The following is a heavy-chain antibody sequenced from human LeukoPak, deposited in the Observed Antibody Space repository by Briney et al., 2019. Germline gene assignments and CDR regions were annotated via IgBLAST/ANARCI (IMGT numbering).Heavy chain of an antibody. CDR2: FCGSGGNI. CDR1: GFTFSSYA. Sequence: GGSLRLSCAASGFTFSSYAMRWLRQAPGKGREWVTNFCGSGGNILYADSEKGRLTISRDNSKDTLYLQMNSLRAEDTAVYYCASIVVVVAARFDHWGQGTLVTVSS. J-gene: IGHJ5*02. CDR3: ASIVVVVAARFDH. V-gene: IGHV3-23*01. D-gene: IGHD2-15*01.